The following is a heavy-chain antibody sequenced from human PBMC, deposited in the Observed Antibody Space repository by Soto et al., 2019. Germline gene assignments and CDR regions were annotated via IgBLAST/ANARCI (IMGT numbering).Heavy chain of an antibody. D-gene: IGHD2-2*01. CDR1: GYIFSSYY. J-gene: IGHJ6*02. CDR3: ARDVSGPGATYVMDV. Sequence: ASVKVSCKASGYIFSSYYMHWVRQAPGQGLEWMGIINPGGGRTAYAQKFQGRVTLTRDMSTSTVYMELTSLTYDDTAVYYCARDVSGPGATYVMDVWGQGTTVTVSS. V-gene: IGHV1-46*01. CDR2: INPGGGRT.